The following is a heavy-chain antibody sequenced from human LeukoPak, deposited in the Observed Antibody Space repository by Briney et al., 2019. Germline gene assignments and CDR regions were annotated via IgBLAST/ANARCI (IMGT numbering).Heavy chain of an antibody. J-gene: IGHJ4*02. CDR3: ASARNYDVLTGYFLDY. D-gene: IGHD3-9*01. CDR1: GGSISNGNYY. Sequence: SETLSLTCIVSGGSISNGNYYWVWIRQPPGKGLEWIGSIYCSGITYYNPSLKSRITISVDTAKNQFSLKLSSVTAADTAVYYCASARNYDVLTGYFLDYWGQGALVTVSS. CDR2: IYCSGIT. V-gene: IGHV4-39*01.